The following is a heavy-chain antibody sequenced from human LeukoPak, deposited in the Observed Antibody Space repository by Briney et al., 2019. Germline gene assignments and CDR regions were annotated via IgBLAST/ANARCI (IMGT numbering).Heavy chain of an antibody. CDR1: TLTLNNYW. J-gene: IGHJ4*02. Sequence: GGSLRLSCTASTLTLNNYWMSWVRQAPGKGLEWVANIKQDGSEKYHVDSVKGRFTISGDNAKNPLYLQMNSLRAEDTAVYYCASRAGYTGSWSAFDYWGQGTLVTVSS. V-gene: IGHV3-7*05. D-gene: IGHD6-13*01. CDR3: ASRAGYTGSWSAFDY. CDR2: IKQDGSEK.